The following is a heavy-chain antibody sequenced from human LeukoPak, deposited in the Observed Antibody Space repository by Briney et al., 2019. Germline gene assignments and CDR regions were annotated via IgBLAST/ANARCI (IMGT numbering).Heavy chain of an antibody. V-gene: IGHV3-30-3*01. D-gene: IGHD3-10*01. CDR2: ISYDGSKK. Sequence: GGSLRLSCAASGFTFSTYAMHWVRQAPGKGLEWVATISYDGSKKYYVDSVKGRFTISRDNSKNTLNMQMNSLRAEDTAIYYCASEIGSSGAFDIWGQGTMVTVSS. CDR1: GFTFSTYA. CDR3: ASEIGSSGAFDI. J-gene: IGHJ3*02.